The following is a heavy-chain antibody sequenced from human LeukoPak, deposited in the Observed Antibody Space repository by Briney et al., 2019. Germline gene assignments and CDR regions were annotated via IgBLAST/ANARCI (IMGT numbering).Heavy chain of an antibody. Sequence: PGGSLRLSCAASGFTFSSYGMHWVRQAPGKGLEWVAVISYDGSNKYYADSVKGRFTMSRDNAKNTLYLQMSSLRAEDTAVYYCVRDLYMRRDSWYDVRSFDNWGQGTLVTVPS. CDR1: GFTFSSYG. D-gene: IGHD3-3*01. V-gene: IGHV3-30*03. CDR2: ISYDGSNK. CDR3: VRDLYMRRDSWYDVRSFDN. J-gene: IGHJ4*02.